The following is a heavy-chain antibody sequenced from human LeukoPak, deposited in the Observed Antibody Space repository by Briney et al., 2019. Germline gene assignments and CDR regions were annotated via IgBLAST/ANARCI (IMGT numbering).Heavy chain of an antibody. J-gene: IGHJ4*02. Sequence: PGGSLRLSCAASGFTFSNAWMSWVRQAPGKGLEWIGSLYYSGSTYYNPSLKSRVTISVDTSKNQFSLKLSSVTAADTAVYYCAREQLLITGTTPFDYWGQGTLVTVSS. CDR2: LYYSGST. V-gene: IGHV4-4*02. CDR1: GFTFSNAW. D-gene: IGHD1-20*01. CDR3: AREQLLITGTTPFDY.